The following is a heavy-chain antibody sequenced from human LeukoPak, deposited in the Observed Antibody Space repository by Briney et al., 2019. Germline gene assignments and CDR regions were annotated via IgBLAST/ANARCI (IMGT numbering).Heavy chain of an antibody. D-gene: IGHD1-26*01. J-gene: IGHJ6*02. V-gene: IGHV5-51*01. Sequence: GESLKISCKGSGYSFTNYWIGWVRQMPGKGLEWMGIIWPGDSDTRYSPSFQGQVTISVDKSISTAYLQWSSLKASDTAMYYCARSGIVGGTYYYYGMDVWGQGTTVTVSS. CDR1: GYSFTNYW. CDR2: IWPGDSDT. CDR3: ARSGIVGGTYYYYGMDV.